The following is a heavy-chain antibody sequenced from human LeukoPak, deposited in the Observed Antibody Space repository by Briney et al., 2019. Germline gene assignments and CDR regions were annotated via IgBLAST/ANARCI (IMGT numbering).Heavy chain of an antibody. Sequence: PGGSLRLSCAASGFTFSSYAMHWVRQAPGKGLEWVAVISYDGSNKYYADSVKGRLTISRDNSKNTLYLQTNSLRAEDTAVYYCARDPRLWFGESDLDYWGQGTLVTVSS. D-gene: IGHD3-10*01. V-gene: IGHV3-30*04. CDR3: ARDPRLWFGESDLDY. J-gene: IGHJ4*02. CDR2: ISYDGSNK. CDR1: GFTFSSYA.